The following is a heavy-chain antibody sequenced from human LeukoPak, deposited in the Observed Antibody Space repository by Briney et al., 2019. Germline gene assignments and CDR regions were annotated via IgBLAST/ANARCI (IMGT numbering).Heavy chain of an antibody. CDR3: ARGQDYYDSSGYWGY. D-gene: IGHD3-22*01. CDR2: ISAYNGNT. CDR1: GYTFTSYG. J-gene: IGHJ4*02. Sequence: GGSVKFSCTASGYTFTSYGISWVRQAPGQGLEWMGWISAYNGNTNYAQKLQGRVTMTTDTSTSTAYMELRSLRSDDTAVYYCARGQDYYDSSGYWGYWGQGTLVTVSS. V-gene: IGHV1-18*01.